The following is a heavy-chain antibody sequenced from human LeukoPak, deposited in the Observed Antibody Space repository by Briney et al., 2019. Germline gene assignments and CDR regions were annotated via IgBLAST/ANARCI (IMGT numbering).Heavy chain of an antibody. J-gene: IGHJ6*03. CDR2: IYYSGST. CDR1: GGSISSSSYY. Sequence: SETLSLTCTVSGGSISSSSYYWGWIRQPPGKGLEWIGSIYYSGSTYYNPSLKSRVTISVDTSKNQFSLKLSSVTAADTAVYYCAGDPGRFGTYYYYYYYMDVWGKGTTVTVSS. V-gene: IGHV4-39*07. D-gene: IGHD3-10*01. CDR3: AGDPGRFGTYYYYYYYMDV.